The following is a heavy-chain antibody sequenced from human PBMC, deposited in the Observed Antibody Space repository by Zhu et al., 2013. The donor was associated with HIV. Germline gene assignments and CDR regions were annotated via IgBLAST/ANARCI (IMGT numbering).Heavy chain of an antibody. J-gene: IGHJ6*02. D-gene: IGHD5-12*01. Sequence: QVQLVQSGAEVKKPGSSVKVSCKASGGTFSSYAISWVRQAPGQGLEWMGGIIPIFGTANYAQKFQGRVTITADKSTSTAYMELSSLRSEDTAVYYCARVGRGYSGYDFNYYYGMDVWGQGTTVTVSS. CDR2: IIPIFGTA. V-gene: IGHV1-69*06. CDR3: ARVGRGYSGYDFNYYYGMDV. CDR1: GGTFSSYA.